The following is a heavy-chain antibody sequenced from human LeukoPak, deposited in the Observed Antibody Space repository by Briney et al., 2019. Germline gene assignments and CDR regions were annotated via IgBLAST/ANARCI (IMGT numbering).Heavy chain of an antibody. CDR2: INSDGSTT. CDR1: GFTFSNYW. V-gene: IGHV3-74*01. J-gene: IGHJ4*02. CDR3: ARGYSWYRVDC. D-gene: IGHD6-13*01. Sequence: QPGGSLRLSCAASGFTFSNYWMHWVRQAPGKGLVWVSRINSDGSTTTYADSVKGRFTISRDNAKNRLYLQMNSLRAEDTAVYYCARGYSWYRVDCWGQGTLVTVSS.